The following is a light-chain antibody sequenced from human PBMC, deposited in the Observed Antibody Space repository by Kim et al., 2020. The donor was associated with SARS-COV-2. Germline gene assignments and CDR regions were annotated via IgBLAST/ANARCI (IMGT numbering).Light chain of an antibody. Sequence: SGTIACTGTSSDVGVYNYVSWYQQHPGKAPNLMIYDVSKRPSGVPDRFSGSKSGNTASLTISGLQAEDEADYYCCSYAGSYTYVFGTGTKVTVL. CDR2: DVS. CDR3: CSYAGSYTYV. CDR1: SSDVGVYNY. J-gene: IGLJ1*01. V-gene: IGLV2-11*01.